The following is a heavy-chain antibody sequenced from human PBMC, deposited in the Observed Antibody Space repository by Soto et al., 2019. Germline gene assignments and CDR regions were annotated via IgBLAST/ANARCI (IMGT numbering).Heavy chain of an antibody. D-gene: IGHD3-10*01. V-gene: IGHV1-2*02. J-gene: IGHJ4*02. CDR3: ARGQDYGSGSYH. Sequence: ASVKVSCKASGYTFTGYYMHWVRQAPGQGLEWMGWINPSSGGTNYAQKFQGRVTMTRDTSISTAYMELSRLRSDDTAVYYCARGQDYGSGSYHWGQGTLVTVSS. CDR2: INPSSGGT. CDR1: GYTFTGYY.